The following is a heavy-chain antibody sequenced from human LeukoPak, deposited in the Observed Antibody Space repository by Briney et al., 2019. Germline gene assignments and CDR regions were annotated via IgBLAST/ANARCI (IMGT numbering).Heavy chain of an antibody. Sequence: GGSLRLSCAASGFTFSSYGMHWVRQAPGQGLEWVAYIQYDGSNEQFADSVKGRFSISRDSSKNILYLLVNSLRAGDTAVYYCAKDRCSNGIGCYYYYMDVWGKGTTVTISS. V-gene: IGHV3-30*02. CDR3: AKDRCSNGIGCYYYYMDV. CDR1: GFTFSSYG. CDR2: IQYDGSNE. D-gene: IGHD2-8*01. J-gene: IGHJ6*03.